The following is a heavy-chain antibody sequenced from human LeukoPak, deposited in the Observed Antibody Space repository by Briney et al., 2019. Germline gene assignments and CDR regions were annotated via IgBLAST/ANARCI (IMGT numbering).Heavy chain of an antibody. CDR3: ARHYYDSTAPSDY. CDR2: INSDGSST. J-gene: IGHJ4*02. V-gene: IGHV3-74*01. CDR1: GFTSSSYL. D-gene: IGHD3-22*01. Sequence: GGSLRLSCAASGFTSSSYLMHWVRQAPGKGLVWVSRINSDGSSTSYADSVKGRFTISRDNAKNTLYLQMNSLRAEDTAVYYCARHYYDSTAPSDYWGEGSLVTVSS.